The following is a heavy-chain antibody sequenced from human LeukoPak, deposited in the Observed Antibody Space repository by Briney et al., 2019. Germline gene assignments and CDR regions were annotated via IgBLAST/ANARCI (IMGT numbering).Heavy chain of an antibody. CDR3: ARSGETYDFWSGYYQISYMDV. Sequence: ASVKVSCKASGYTFTSYGISWVRQAPGQGLEWMGWISAYNGNTNYAQKLQGRVTMTTDTSTSTAYMELRSLRSDDTAVYYCARSGETYDFWSGYYQISYMDVWGKGTTVTVS. CDR1: GYTFTSYG. V-gene: IGHV1-18*01. D-gene: IGHD3-3*01. CDR2: ISAYNGNT. J-gene: IGHJ6*03.